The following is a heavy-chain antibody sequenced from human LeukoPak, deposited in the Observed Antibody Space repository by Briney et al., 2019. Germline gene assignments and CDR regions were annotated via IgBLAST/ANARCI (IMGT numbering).Heavy chain of an antibody. CDR2: IYHSGST. Sequence: SETLSLTCAVSGGSISSSNWWSWVRQPPGKGLEWIGEIYHSGSTNYNPSLKSRVTISVDKSKNQFSLKLSSVTAADTAVYYCAKGGLYYYGSGSYGDFNWFDPWGQGTLVTVSS. CDR1: GGSISSSNW. V-gene: IGHV4-4*02. J-gene: IGHJ5*02. D-gene: IGHD3-10*01. CDR3: AKGGLYYYGSGSYGDFNWFDP.